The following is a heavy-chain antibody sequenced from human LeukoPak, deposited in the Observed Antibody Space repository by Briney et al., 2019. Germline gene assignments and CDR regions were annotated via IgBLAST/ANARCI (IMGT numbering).Heavy chain of an antibody. J-gene: IGHJ4*02. CDR2: IWYDGSNK. D-gene: IGHD3-10*01. V-gene: IGHV3-33*01. CDR3: ARDGSDDGSGTDVTDY. Sequence: PGGSLRLSCAASGFTFSSYGMHWVRQAPGKGLEWVAVIWYDGSNKYYADSVKGRFTISRDNSKNTLYLQMNSLRAEDTAVYYCARDGSDDGSGTDVTDYWGQGTLVTVSS. CDR1: GFTFSSYG.